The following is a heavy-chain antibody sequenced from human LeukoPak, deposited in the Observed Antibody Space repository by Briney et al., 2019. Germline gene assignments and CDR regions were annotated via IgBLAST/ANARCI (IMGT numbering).Heavy chain of an antibody. V-gene: IGHV5-51*01. Sequence: GESLKISCKCSGYSFTTYWIGVGRQMPGEVLEWMGIIYPGGSNTSYSPSFQGQVTISADNSITTAYLQWSSLKASDTAMYYCARTYCGGDCYSSYFDYWGQGTLVTVPA. CDR2: IYPGGSNT. CDR3: ARTYCGGDCYSSYFDY. D-gene: IGHD2-21*02. J-gene: IGHJ4*02. CDR1: GYSFTTYW.